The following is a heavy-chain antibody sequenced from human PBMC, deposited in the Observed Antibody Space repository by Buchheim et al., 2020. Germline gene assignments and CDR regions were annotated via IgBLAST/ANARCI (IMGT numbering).Heavy chain of an antibody. V-gene: IGHV5-51*03. Sequence: EVQLVQSGAEVKKPGESLKISCKGSGYSFTSYWIGWVRQMPGKGLEWMGIIYHGDSDTRYSPSFQGQVTISVDKSINTPYVQWSSLEASHTTMYYCTRSSGAATTGEFDYWGQGTL. J-gene: IGHJ4*02. D-gene: IGHD2-15*01. CDR2: IYHGDSDT. CDR1: GYSFTSYW. CDR3: TRSSGAATTGEFDY.